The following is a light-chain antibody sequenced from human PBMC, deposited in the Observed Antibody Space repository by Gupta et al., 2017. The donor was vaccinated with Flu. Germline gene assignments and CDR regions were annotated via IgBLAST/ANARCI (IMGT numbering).Light chain of an antibody. CDR3: CSRDSSDTHP. V-gene: IGLV3-19*01. Sequence: SSELTQDPAVSVALGRTVRITCQGDSLRNFYASWYQQKPGQAPVLVFHGENNRPPGIPDRFSGSSSRDTASLTITGAQAEDEADYYCCSRDSSDTHPFGGGTKLTVL. CDR2: GEN. J-gene: IGLJ2*01. CDR1: SLRNFY.